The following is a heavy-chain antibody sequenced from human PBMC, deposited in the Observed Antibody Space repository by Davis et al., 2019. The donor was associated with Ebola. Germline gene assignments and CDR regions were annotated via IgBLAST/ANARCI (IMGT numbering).Heavy chain of an antibody. D-gene: IGHD2-15*01. CDR2: INHSGST. CDR1: GGSFSGYY. Sequence: SETLSPTCAVHGGSFSGYYWRWIRQPPGKGLEWFGEINHSGSTNYNPSLKSRVTISVDTSKNQFSLKLSSVTAADTAVYYCARTIYCSGGTCYSVANYFDYWGLGTLVTVSS. V-gene: IGHV4-34*01. CDR3: ARTIYCSGGTCYSVANYFDY. J-gene: IGHJ4*02.